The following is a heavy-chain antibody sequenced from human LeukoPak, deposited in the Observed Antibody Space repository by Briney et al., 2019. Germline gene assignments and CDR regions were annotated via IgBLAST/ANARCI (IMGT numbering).Heavy chain of an antibody. CDR3: AKGMITFGGVIVAIFDY. J-gene: IGHJ4*02. CDR1: GFTFDDYA. V-gene: IGHV3-9*03. CDR2: ISWNSGSI. Sequence: PGGSLRLSCAASGFTFDDYAMHWVRQAPGKGLEWVSGISWNSGSIGYADSVKGRFTISRDNAKNSLNLQMNSLRAEDMALYYCAKGMITFGGVIVAIFDYWGQGTLVTVSS. D-gene: IGHD3-16*02.